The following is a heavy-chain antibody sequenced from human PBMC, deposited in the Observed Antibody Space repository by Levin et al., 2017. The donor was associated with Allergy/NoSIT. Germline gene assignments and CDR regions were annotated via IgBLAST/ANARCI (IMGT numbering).Heavy chain of an antibody. CDR1: GFTFDDYG. CDR3: AGAVSDYGDYGRRSNYYYMDV. Sequence: GGSLRLSCAASGFTFDDYGMSWVRQAPGKGLEWVSGINWNGGSTGYADSVRGRFTISRDNAENSLYLQMNSLRAEDTALYHCAGAVSDYGDYGRRSNYYYMDVWGKGTTVTVSS. V-gene: IGHV3-20*01. CDR2: INWNGGST. D-gene: IGHD4-17*01. J-gene: IGHJ6*03.